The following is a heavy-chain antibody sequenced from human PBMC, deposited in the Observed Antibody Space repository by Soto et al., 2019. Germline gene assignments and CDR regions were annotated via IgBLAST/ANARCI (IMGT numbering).Heavy chain of an antibody. J-gene: IGHJ5*02. V-gene: IGHV3-7*01. D-gene: IGHD6-13*01. Sequence: GGSLRLSCAASGFTFSSYWMSWVRQAPGKGLEWVANIKQDGSEKYYVDSVKGRFTISRDNAKNSLYLQMNSLRAEDTAVYYCTRDASRDSSARGWFDPWGPGTLVTV. CDR1: GFTFSSYW. CDR2: IKQDGSEK. CDR3: TRDASRDSSARGWFDP.